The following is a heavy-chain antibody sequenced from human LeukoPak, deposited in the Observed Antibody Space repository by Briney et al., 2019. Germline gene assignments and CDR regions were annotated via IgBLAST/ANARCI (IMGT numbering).Heavy chain of an antibody. D-gene: IGHD6-19*01. CDR1: GGAFSGYY. CDR2: INHSGST. Sequence: SETLSLTCAVYGGAFSGYYWSWIRQPPGKGLEWIGEINHSGSTNYNPSLKSRVTISVDTSKNQFSLKLSSVTAADTAVYYCAREGHPYSSGWYSTLLFYFDYWGQGTLVTVSS. CDR3: AREGHPYSSGWYSTLLFYFDY. J-gene: IGHJ4*02. V-gene: IGHV4-34*01.